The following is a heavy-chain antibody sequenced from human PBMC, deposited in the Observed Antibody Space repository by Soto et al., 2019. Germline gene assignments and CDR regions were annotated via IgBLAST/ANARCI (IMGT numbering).Heavy chain of an antibody. CDR1: GYDFTAYD. J-gene: IGHJ3*02. CDR2: MNPINGAT. CDR3: GSAFDI. Sequence: ASVKVSCKASGYDFTAYDINWVRQASGQGLEWMGWMNPINGATGTARRFQGRVSLSRNTATGTAYLELTSLRSDDTAVYYCGSAFDIWGQGTMVTVSS. V-gene: IGHV1-8*02.